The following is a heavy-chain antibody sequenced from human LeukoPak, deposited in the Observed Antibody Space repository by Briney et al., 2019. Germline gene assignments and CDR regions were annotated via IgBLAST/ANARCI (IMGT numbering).Heavy chain of an antibody. CDR2: VIPIFGTA. CDR1: GGTFSSYA. J-gene: IGHJ3*02. D-gene: IGHD5/OR15-5a*01. Sequence: AVKVSCKASGGTFSSYAISWVRHAPGQGLEWMGGVIPIFGTANYAQKFQGRVTITADESTSTAYMELSSMRCEDTAVYYCARDKSDRKPVYISRGAFDTWGQGTMVTVSS. V-gene: IGHV1-69*13. CDR3: ARDKSDRKPVYISRGAFDT.